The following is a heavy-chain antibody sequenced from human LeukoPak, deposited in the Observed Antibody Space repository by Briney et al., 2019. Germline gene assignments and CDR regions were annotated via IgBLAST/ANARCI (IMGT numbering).Heavy chain of an antibody. Sequence: AGSLSLSCAASGFTVSSNYMSWVRQAPGKGLEWVAVIYTGGDTYYADAVKGRFTISRDNSNNTLYLQMNSLRAGDTAVYYCARDHYVDAFDIWGQGTMVTVSS. CDR2: IYTGGDT. CDR3: ARDHYVDAFDI. V-gene: IGHV3-66*01. J-gene: IGHJ3*02. D-gene: IGHD3-16*01. CDR1: GFTVSSNY.